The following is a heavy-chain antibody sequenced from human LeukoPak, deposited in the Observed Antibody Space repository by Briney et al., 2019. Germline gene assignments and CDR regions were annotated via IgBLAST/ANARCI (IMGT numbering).Heavy chain of an antibody. V-gene: IGHV4-39*01. CDR1: GGSISSNSYY. J-gene: IGHJ6*03. CDR2: IYYSGNT. D-gene: IGHD2-15*01. Sequence: TSETLSLTCTVSGGSISSNSYYWGWIRQPPGKGLEWIGSIYYSGNTYYNPSLKSRVTISVDTSKNQFSLKLSSVTAADTAVYYCARLATGYCSGGSCGESYYYYYIDVWGKGTTVTVSS. CDR3: ARLATGYCSGGSCGESYYYYYIDV.